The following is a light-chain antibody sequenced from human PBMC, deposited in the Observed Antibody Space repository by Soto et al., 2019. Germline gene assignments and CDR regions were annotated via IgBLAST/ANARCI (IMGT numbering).Light chain of an antibody. Sequence: QSALTQPASVSGSPGQSITISCTGTASDVGGYNYVSWYQQHPGKAPKLMIHAVSNRPSGISSQFSGSKSDSTASLTISGLQSEDEADYFCCSYTSRTTYVFGTGTKVTVL. V-gene: IGLV2-14*01. CDR1: ASDVGGYNY. CDR2: AVS. J-gene: IGLJ1*01. CDR3: CSYTSRTTYV.